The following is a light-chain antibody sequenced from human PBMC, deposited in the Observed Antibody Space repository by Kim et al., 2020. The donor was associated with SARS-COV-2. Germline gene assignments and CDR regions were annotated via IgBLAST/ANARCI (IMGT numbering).Light chain of an antibody. CDR2: SAS. CDR1: QTIDNF. CDR3: QQSYTLPRT. Sequence: ASVGDRVNISCRASQTIDNFLSLYQHEPGIPPSLLIYSASTLQGGVPSRFSGHRSGTDFTLTISSVRAEDFTTYFCQQSYTLPRTFGQGTKVDIK. J-gene: IGKJ1*01. V-gene: IGKV1-39*01.